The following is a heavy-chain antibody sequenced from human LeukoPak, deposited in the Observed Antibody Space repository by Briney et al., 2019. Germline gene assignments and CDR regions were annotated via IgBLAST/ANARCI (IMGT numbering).Heavy chain of an antibody. D-gene: IGHD6-13*01. J-gene: IGHJ4*02. Sequence: PSETLSLTCTVSGGSISSSSYYWGWIRQPPGKGLEWIGSIYYSGSTYYNPSLKSRVTISVDTSKNQFSLKLSSVTAADTVVYYCARETAADSGFDYWGQGTLVTVSS. CDR1: GGSISSSSYY. CDR3: ARETAADSGFDY. V-gene: IGHV4-39*02. CDR2: IYYSGST.